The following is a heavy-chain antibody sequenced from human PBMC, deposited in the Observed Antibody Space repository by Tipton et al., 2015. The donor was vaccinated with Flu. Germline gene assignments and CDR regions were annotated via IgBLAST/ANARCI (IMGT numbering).Heavy chain of an antibody. V-gene: IGHV4-59*01. J-gene: IGHJ4*02. CDR3: VGGNGFRAEV. D-gene: IGHD1-1*01. CDR2: IYHSGSS. Sequence: TLSLTCSVSGASINNNYWNWVRQPPGKGLEWIGSIYHSGSSTYNPSLRSRITISLDPSKNQFSLKLTYVTAADTAVYYCVGGNGFRAEVWGQGSLVTVSS. CDR1: GASINNNY.